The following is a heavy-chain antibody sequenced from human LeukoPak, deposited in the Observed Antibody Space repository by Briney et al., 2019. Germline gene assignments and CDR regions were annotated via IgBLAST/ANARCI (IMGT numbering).Heavy chain of an antibody. CDR3: ARDHSIITFAFDI. Sequence: ASVKVSYKASGYTFTGYYMHWVRQAPGQGLEWMGWINPNSGGTNYAQKFQGRVTMTRDTSISTAYMELSRLRSDDTAVYYCARDHSIITFAFDIWGQGTMVTVSS. J-gene: IGHJ3*02. CDR2: INPNSGGT. V-gene: IGHV1-2*02. D-gene: IGHD3-22*01. CDR1: GYTFTGYY.